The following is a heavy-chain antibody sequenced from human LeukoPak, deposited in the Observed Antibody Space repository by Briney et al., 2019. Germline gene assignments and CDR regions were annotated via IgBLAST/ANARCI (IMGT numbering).Heavy chain of an antibody. V-gene: IGHV3-11*04. D-gene: IGHD3-10*01. CDR1: GFTFSDYY. CDR3: ARYARMVRGVKGDAFDI. CDR2: ISSSGSTI. J-gene: IGHJ3*02. Sequence: GGSLRLSCAASGFTFSDYYMSWMRQAPGKGLEWVSYISSSGSTIYYADSVKGRFTISRDNAKNSLYLQMNSLRAEHTAVCYCARYARMVRGVKGDAFDICGQGTMVTVSS.